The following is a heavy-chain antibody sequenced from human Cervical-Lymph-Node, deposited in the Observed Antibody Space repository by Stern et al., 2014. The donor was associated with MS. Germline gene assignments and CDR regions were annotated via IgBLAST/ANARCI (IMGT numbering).Heavy chain of an antibody. CDR3: ARSGVERLNLWS. Sequence: HVQLVQSGAELKKPGASVKITCNASGYKFTSYYIHWVRQVPGQGLQWLGIINPGDGRTTYAHIFKGRLTVTRDTSTSTVSMDLTSLTSDDTAVYYCARSGVERLNLWSWGQGTLVTVSS. J-gene: IGHJ5*02. V-gene: IGHV1-46*01. CDR2: INPGDGRT. D-gene: IGHD2-21*01. CDR1: GYKFTSYY.